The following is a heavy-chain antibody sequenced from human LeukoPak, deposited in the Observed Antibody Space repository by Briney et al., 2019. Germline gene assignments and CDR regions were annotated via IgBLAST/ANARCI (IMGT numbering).Heavy chain of an antibody. Sequence: GGSLRLSCAASGFTFRNAWMSWVRETPETRLEWVGRIKSKTDGGTTDYAAPVKGRFTISRDDSKNTLYLQMNSLKTEDTAVYYCTANFDFWSGYPPFWGQGTLVTVSS. CDR3: TANFDFWSGYPPF. V-gene: IGHV3-15*01. CDR1: GFTFRNAW. CDR2: IKSKTDGGTT. J-gene: IGHJ4*02. D-gene: IGHD3-3*01.